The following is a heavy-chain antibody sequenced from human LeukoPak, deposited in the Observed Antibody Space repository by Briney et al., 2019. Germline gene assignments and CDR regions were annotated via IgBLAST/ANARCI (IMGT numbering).Heavy chain of an antibody. CDR2: IYYSGST. CDR3: ARHTSYYYGSGSRNYYYYYMDV. CDR1: GGSISSSSYY. Sequence: KPSETLSLTCTVSGGSISSSSYYWGWIRQPPGKGLEWIGSIYYSGSTYYNPSLKSRVTISVDTSKNQFSLKLSSVTAADTAVYYCARHTSYYYGSGSRNYYYYYMDVWGKGTTATVSS. D-gene: IGHD3-10*01. J-gene: IGHJ6*03. V-gene: IGHV4-39*01.